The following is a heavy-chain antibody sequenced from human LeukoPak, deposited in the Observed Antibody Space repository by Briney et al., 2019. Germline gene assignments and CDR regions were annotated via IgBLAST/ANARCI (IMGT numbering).Heavy chain of an antibody. CDR1: GFTFSSYE. V-gene: IGHV3-48*03. J-gene: IGHJ4*02. CDR3: ARDPDYGDYGFDY. D-gene: IGHD4-17*01. Sequence: GGSLRLSCAASGFTFSSYEMNWVRQAPGEGLEWVSYISSSGSTIYYADSVKGRFTISRDNAKNSLYLRMDSLRAEDTAVYYCARDPDYGDYGFDYWGQGTLVTVSS. CDR2: ISSSGSTI.